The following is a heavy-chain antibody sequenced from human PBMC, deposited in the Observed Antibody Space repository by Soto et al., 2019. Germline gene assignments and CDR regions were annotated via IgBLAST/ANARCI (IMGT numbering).Heavy chain of an antibody. Sequence: SETLSLTCSVSGGSISSGGYYWSWIRQHPGKGLEWIGYIYYSGSTSYNPSLKSRVTISVDTSKNQFSLKLSSVTAADTAVYYCARSSAVITTLDYFDYWGQGTLVTVSS. V-gene: IGHV4-31*03. J-gene: IGHJ4*02. CDR1: GGSISSGGYY. CDR2: IYYSGST. CDR3: ARSSAVITTLDYFDY. D-gene: IGHD3-22*01.